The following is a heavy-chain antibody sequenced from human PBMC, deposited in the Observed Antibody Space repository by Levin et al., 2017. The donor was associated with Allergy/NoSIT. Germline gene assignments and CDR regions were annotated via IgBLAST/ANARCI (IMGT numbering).Heavy chain of an antibody. CDR3: AKRGSGYWYFDL. D-gene: IGHD3-10*01. J-gene: IGHJ2*01. V-gene: IGHV3-23*01. CDR2: ITGGGGST. Sequence: GESLKISCAASGFTFSSYAMSWVRQAPGKGLEWVSGITGGGGSTYYADSVKGRFTISRDNSKNTLYLQMNSLRAEDTAVYYCAKRGSGYWYFDLWGRGTLVTVSS. CDR1: GFTFSSYA.